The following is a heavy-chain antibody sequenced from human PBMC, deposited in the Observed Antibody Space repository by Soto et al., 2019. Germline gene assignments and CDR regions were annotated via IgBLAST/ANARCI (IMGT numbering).Heavy chain of an antibody. Sequence: SETLSLPCAVYGGSFRGYYWGWIRQPPGKGLEWIGEINHSGSTNYNPSLKSRVTISVDTSKNQFSLKLSSVTAADTAVYYCARAEYSSSPDEIYYYYHYMDVWGKGTTVTVSS. V-gene: IGHV4-34*01. CDR3: ARAEYSSSPDEIYYYYHYMDV. D-gene: IGHD6-6*01. J-gene: IGHJ6*03. CDR2: INHSGST. CDR1: GGSFRGYY.